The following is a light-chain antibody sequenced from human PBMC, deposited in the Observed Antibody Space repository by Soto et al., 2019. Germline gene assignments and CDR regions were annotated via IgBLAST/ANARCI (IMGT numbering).Light chain of an antibody. V-gene: IGLV2-14*01. CDR2: EVS. CDR1: SSDVGGYNY. J-gene: IGLJ3*02. Sequence: QSALTQPASVSGSPGQSITISCTGTSSDVGGYNYVSWYQQHPGKAPKLMIYEVSNRPSGVSNRVSGSKSGNTASLTISGLPAEDEADYYCTSYTTSSTHWVFGGGTKLTVL. CDR3: TSYTTSSTHWV.